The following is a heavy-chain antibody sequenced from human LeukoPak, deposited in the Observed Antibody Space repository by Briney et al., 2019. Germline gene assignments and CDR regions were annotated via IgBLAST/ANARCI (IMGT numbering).Heavy chain of an antibody. Sequence: SQTLSLTCTVSGGSISSGGYYWRWIRQHPGKGLEWIGYIYYSGSTYYNPSLKSRVTISVDTSKNQFSLKLSSVTAADTAVYYCARVVGRYGSIATDYWGQGTLITVSS. V-gene: IGHV4-31*03. CDR1: GGSISSGGYY. D-gene: IGHD3-16*01. CDR2: IYYSGST. CDR3: ARVVGRYGSIATDY. J-gene: IGHJ4*02.